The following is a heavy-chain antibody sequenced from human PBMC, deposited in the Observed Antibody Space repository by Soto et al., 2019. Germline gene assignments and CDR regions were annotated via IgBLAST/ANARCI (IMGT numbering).Heavy chain of an antibody. CDR1: GGSISSYY. CDR3: ARDSGYSYGYVPYYYYGMDV. J-gene: IGHJ6*02. D-gene: IGHD5-18*01. Sequence: PSEPLSLTCTVSGGSISSYYWSWIRQPPGKGLEWIGYIYYSGSTNYNPSLKSRVTISVDTSKNQFSLKLSSVTAADTAVYYCARDSGYSYGYVPYYYYGMDVWGQGTTVTVSS. CDR2: IYYSGST. V-gene: IGHV4-59*01.